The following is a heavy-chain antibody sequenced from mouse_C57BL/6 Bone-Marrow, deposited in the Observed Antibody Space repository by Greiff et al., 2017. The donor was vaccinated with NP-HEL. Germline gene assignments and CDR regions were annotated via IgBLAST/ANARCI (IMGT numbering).Heavy chain of an antibody. J-gene: IGHJ1*03. Sequence: VQRVESGGGLVQPKGSLKLSCAASGFTFNTYAMHWVRQAPGKGLEWVARIRSKSSNYATYYADSVKDRFTISRDDSQSMLYLQMNNLKTEDTAMYYCVRKKIYGSSYGYFDVWGTGTTVTVSS. D-gene: IGHD1-1*01. CDR2: IRSKSSNYAT. CDR3: VRKKIYGSSYGYFDV. CDR1: GFTFNTYA. V-gene: IGHV10-3*01.